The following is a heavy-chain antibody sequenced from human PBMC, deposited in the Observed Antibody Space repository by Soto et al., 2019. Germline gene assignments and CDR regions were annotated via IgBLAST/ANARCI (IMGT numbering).Heavy chain of an antibody. Sequence: PGGSLRLSCAASGFTFSSYAMHWVRQAPGKGLEWVAVISYDGSNKYYADSVKGRFTISRDNSKNTLYLQMNSLRAEDTAVYYCARGSGLVYCSSTSCYTGRVALFSYWGQGTLVTVSS. V-gene: IGHV3-30-3*01. CDR1: GFTFSSYA. CDR3: ARGSGLVYCSSTSCYTGRVALFSY. D-gene: IGHD2-2*02. J-gene: IGHJ4*02. CDR2: ISYDGSNK.